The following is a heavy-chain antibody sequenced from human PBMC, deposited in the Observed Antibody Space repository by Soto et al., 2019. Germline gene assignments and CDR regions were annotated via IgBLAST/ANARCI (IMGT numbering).Heavy chain of an antibody. Sequence: EVQLVESGGDLVQPGGSLRLSCAASGFTFENTWMHWVRQAPGKGPVWVSRIKGDGSVTQYTDSVKGRFTISRDNAKNTLYLQMNSLRVEDTAVYYCTKDMLFGGQGTLVIVSS. CDR2: IKGDGSVT. D-gene: IGHD3-10*02. CDR3: TKDMLF. CDR1: GFTFENTW. J-gene: IGHJ4*02. V-gene: IGHV3-74*03.